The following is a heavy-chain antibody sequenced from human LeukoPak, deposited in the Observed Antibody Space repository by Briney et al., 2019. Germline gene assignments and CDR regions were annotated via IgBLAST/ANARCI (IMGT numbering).Heavy chain of an antibody. J-gene: IGHJ4*02. CDR2: INTHTGNP. V-gene: IGHV7-4-1*02. CDR3: ARVDDSSGYHLDY. Sequence: GASVKVSCKASGYTFASYAMNWVRQAPAQGLEWMGWINTHTGNPTYAQGFTGRFVFSLDTSVSTAYLQISSLKAVDTAVYYCARVDDSSGYHLDYWGQGTLVTVSS. CDR1: GYTFASYA. D-gene: IGHD3-22*01.